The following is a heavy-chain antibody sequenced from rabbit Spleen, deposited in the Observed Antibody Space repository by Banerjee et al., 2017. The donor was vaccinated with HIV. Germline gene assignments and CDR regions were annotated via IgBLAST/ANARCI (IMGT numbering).Heavy chain of an antibody. CDR3: ARYDHGYATGPFNL. Sequence: QEQLVESGGGLVQPEGSLTLTCTASGFDFSINAMCWVRQAPGKGLEWIACIDGGSSGSTYYANWAKGRFTISKTSSTTVTLQMTGLTAADTATHFCARYDHGYATGPFNLWGPGTLVTVS. J-gene: IGHJ4*01. D-gene: IGHD6-1*01. CDR1: GFDFSINA. CDR2: IDGGSSGST. V-gene: IGHV1S45*01.